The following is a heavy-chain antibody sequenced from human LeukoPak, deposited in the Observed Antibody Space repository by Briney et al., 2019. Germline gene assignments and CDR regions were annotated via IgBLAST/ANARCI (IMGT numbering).Heavy chain of an antibody. V-gene: IGHV4-4*07. CDR1: GGSISSYY. Sequence: KPSETLSLTCTVSGGSISSYYWSWIRQPAGKGLEWIGRIYTSGSTNYNPSLKSRVTMSVDTSKNQFSLKLSSVTAADRAVFYCARDNAYLAEDYYYYMDVWGKGTTVTVSS. CDR2: IYTSGST. CDR3: ARDNAYLAEDYYYYMDV. D-gene: IGHD2-21*01. J-gene: IGHJ6*03.